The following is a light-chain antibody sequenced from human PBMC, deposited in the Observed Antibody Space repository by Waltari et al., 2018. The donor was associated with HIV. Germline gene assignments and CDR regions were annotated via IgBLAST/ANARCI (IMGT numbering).Light chain of an antibody. CDR2: DVS. CDR1: SSDVGGYNY. J-gene: IGLJ2*01. CDR3: CSYAGSYPHVV. V-gene: IGLV2-11*01. Sequence: QSALTQPRSVSGSPGQSVTISCTGTSSDVGGYNYVSWYQQHPGKAPKLMIYDVSKRPSGVPDRFSGSKSGNTAYLTISGLQAEDEADYYCCSYAGSYPHVVFGGGTKLTVL.